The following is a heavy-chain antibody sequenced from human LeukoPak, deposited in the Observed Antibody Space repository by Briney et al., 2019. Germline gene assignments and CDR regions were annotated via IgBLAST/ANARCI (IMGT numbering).Heavy chain of an antibody. CDR2: VSYSGTT. Sequence: PSETLSLTCTASGGSLSSDYWSWIRQPPGKGLEWIGYVSYSGTTNYNPSLNSRLTISLDTSKNRLSLNLSSVTAADTAIYFCARYVCGPDYYIDVWGKGTTVTVSS. J-gene: IGHJ6*03. V-gene: IGHV4-59*01. CDR3: ARYVCGPDYYIDV. CDR1: GGSLSSDY. D-gene: IGHD2-8*01.